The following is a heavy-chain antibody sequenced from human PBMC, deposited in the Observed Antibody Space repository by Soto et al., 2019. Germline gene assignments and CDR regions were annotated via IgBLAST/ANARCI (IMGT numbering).Heavy chain of an antibody. CDR3: ARARGKRLQGYYDGMDV. Sequence: GESMKISYKGSGYSFTSYWIGWVRQMPGKGLEWMGIIYPGDSDTRYSPSFQGQATISADKSISTAYLQWSSLKASDTAMYYCARARGKRLQGYYDGMDVWGQWTTVTVSS. V-gene: IGHV5-51*01. CDR2: IYPGDSDT. J-gene: IGHJ6*02. D-gene: IGHD4-4*01. CDR1: GYSFTSYW.